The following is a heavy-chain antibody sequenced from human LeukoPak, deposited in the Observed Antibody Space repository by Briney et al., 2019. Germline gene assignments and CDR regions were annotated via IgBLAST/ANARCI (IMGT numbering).Heavy chain of an antibody. Sequence: GGSLRLSCAASGFRFSSYGMHRVRQAPGKGLDWVAVIWNDGSRQEHADSVKGRFTISRDDSKNTLYLQMNSLRVEDTAVYYCAREASGYYRDFWGQGTLVTVSS. CDR3: AREASGYYRDF. CDR1: GFRFSSYG. J-gene: IGHJ4*02. D-gene: IGHD3-3*01. CDR2: IWNDGSRQ. V-gene: IGHV3-33*01.